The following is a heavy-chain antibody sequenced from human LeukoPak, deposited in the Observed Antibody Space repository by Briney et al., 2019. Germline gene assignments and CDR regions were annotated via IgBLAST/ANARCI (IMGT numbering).Heavy chain of an antibody. J-gene: IGHJ4*02. Sequence: PSETLSLTCTVSGGSISSSSYYWGWIRQPPGKGLEWIGSIYYSGSTYYNPSLKSRVTISVDTSKNQFSLKLSSVTAADTAVYYCARAGSGWSFDSWGQGTLATVSS. D-gene: IGHD6-19*01. CDR2: IYYSGST. CDR1: GGSISSSSYY. CDR3: ARAGSGWSFDS. V-gene: IGHV4-39*07.